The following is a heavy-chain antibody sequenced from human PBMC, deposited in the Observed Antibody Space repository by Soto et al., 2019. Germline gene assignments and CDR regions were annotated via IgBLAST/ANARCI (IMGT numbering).Heavy chain of an antibody. CDR2: IRTESYGGTT. D-gene: IGHD2-21*01. J-gene: IGHJ3*02. Sequence: SRRRPWCVSGMTYGDYSMIWFRRAPGEGLEWVGVIRTESYGGTTEYAASVKCRFSISRDESKRIAYLQMNSLITEDTAMYYCRRDQIPYFRNVFDIWGKGTMVAASS. CDR1: GMTYGDYS. V-gene: IGHV3-49*03. CDR3: RRDQIPYFRNVFDI.